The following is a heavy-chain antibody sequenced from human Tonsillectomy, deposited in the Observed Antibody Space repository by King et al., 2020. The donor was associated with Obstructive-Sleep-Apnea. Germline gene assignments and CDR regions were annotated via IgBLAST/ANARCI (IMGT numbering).Heavy chain of an antibody. D-gene: IGHD5-12*01. CDR1: GFSLSNTRMG. CDR2: IFLQDDK. J-gene: IGHJ6*02. Sequence: VTLKESGPVLVKPTETLTLTCTVSGFSLSNTRMGVSWIRQPPGKALEWLAHIFLQDDKSYSTSLKTRLTISKDTSKSQVVLTMTNMDPVDTATYYCARIPSGYSGFSRYYYGMDVWGQGTTVTVSS. CDR3: ARIPSGYSGFSRYYYGMDV. V-gene: IGHV2-26*01.